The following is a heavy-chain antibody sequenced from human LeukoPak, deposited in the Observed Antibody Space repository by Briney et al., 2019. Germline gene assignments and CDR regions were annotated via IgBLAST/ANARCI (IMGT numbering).Heavy chain of an antibody. V-gene: IGHV1-2*06. Sequence: ASVKVSCKASGYTFTGYYMHWVRQAPGQGLEWMGRINPNSGGTNYAQKFQGRVTMTRDTSISTAYMELSRLRSDDTAVYYCARDPEYSYGYVNWGQGTLVTVSS. CDR2: INPNSGGT. J-gene: IGHJ4*02. CDR3: ARDPEYSYGYVN. D-gene: IGHD5-18*01. CDR1: GYTFTGYY.